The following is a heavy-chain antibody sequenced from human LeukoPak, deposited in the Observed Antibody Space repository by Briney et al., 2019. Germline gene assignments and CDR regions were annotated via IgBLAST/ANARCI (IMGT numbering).Heavy chain of an antibody. CDR3: AREVVTGTKLPPKVILYYFDY. Sequence: ASVKVSCKASGYTFTSYYMHWVRQAPGQGLEWMGKINPSGGSTSYAQKFQGRVTMTRDTSTSTVYMELSSLRSEDTAVYYCAREVVTGTKLPPKVILYYFDYWGQGTLVTVSS. V-gene: IGHV1-46*01. D-gene: IGHD1-7*01. J-gene: IGHJ4*02. CDR2: INPSGGST. CDR1: GYTFTSYY.